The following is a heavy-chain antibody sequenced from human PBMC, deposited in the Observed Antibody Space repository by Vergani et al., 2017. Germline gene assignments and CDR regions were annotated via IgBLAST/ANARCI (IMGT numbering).Heavy chain of an antibody. CDR3: ARVRGDGYNGRLDY. J-gene: IGHJ4*02. D-gene: IGHD5-24*01. V-gene: IGHV1-69*01. Sequence: QVQLVQSGAEVKKPGSSVKVSCKASGGTFSSSAISWVRQAPGQGLEWMGGIIPIFGTANYAQNFQSRVTITADESTSTAYMELSSLRSEDTAVYYCARVRGDGYNGRLDYWGQGTLVTVSS. CDR2: IIPIFGTA. CDR1: GGTFSSSA.